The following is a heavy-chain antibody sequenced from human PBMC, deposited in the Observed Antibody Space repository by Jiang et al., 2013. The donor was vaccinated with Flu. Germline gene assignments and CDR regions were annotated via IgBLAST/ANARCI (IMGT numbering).Heavy chain of an antibody. V-gene: IGHV4-30-4*01. CDR1: GGSISSGDYY. Sequence: GPGLVKPSQTLSLTCTVSGGSISSGDYYWSWIRQPPGKGLEWIGYIYYSGSTYYNPSLKSRVTISVDTSKNQFSLKLSSVTAADTAVYYCARVDYYDSSGYYKSGLDYWGQGTLGHRLL. J-gene: IGHJ4*02. CDR3: ARVDYYDSSGYYKSGLDY. D-gene: IGHD3-22*01. CDR2: IYYSGST.